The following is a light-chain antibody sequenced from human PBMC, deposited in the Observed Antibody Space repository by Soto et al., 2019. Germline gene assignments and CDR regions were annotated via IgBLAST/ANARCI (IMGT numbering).Light chain of an antibody. J-gene: IGLJ1*01. CDR1: SSDVGSYNL. V-gene: IGLV2-23*01. CDR3: CSYAGSSTLNYV. CDR2: EGS. Sequence: QSALTQPASVSGSPGQSITISCTGTSSDVGSYNLVSWYQQHPGKAPKLMIYEGSKRPSGVSNRFSGSKSGNTASLTISGLQAVDEADYYCCSYAGSSTLNYVFGTGTKLTVL.